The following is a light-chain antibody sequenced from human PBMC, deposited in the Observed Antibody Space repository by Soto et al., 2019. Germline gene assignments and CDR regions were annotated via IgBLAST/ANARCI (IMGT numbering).Light chain of an antibody. Sequence: IPMSQTPTNLSPSLSYTVTITCRASQSISSWLAWYQQKPGKAPKLLIYDASSLESGAPSRFSGSGSGTEFTLTISSLQPDDFATYYCQQDNSYPKSLGEGTRLEIK. CDR2: DAS. CDR1: QSISSW. V-gene: IGKV1-5*01. CDR3: QQDNSYPKS. J-gene: IGKJ5*01.